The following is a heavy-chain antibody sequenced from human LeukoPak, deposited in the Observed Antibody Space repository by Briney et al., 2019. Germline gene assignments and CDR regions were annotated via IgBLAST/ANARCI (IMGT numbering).Heavy chain of an antibody. CDR2: INPSGGST. J-gene: IGHJ6*03. V-gene: IGHV1-46*01. Sequence: ASVKVSCKASGYTFTSYYMHWVRQAPGQGLEWMGIINPSGGSTSCTQKFQGRVTMTRDTSTSTVYMELSSLRSEDTAVYYCARGGVLVPAAMTEFYYYYYMDVWGKGTTVTISS. D-gene: IGHD2-2*01. CDR3: ARGGVLVPAAMTEFYYYYYMDV. CDR1: GYTFTSYY.